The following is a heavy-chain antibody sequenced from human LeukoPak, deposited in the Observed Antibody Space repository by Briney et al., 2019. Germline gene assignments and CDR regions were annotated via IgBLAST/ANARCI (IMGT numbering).Heavy chain of an antibody. CDR3: ARFARDYGDNRGAFDI. J-gene: IGHJ3*02. V-gene: IGHV4-34*01. CDR1: GCSFSGYY. CDR2: INHSGST. D-gene: IGHD4-17*01. Sequence: NPSETLSLTCAVYGCSFSGYYWSWIRQPPGKGLEWIGEINHSGSTNYNPSLKSRVTISVDTSKNQFSLKLSSVTAADTAVYYCARFARDYGDNRGAFDIWGERTMVTVSS.